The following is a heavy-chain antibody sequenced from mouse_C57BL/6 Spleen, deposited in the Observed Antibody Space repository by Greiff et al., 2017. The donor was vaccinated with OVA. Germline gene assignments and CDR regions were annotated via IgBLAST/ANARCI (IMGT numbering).Heavy chain of an antibody. Sequence: VQLQQPGAELVKPGASVKLSCKASGYTFTSYWMQWVKQRPGQGLEWIGEIDPSDSYTNYNQKFKGKATLTVDTSSSTAYMQLSSLTSEDSAVYYCARPLRQRYFDYWGQGTTLTVSS. CDR2: IDPSDSYT. V-gene: IGHV1-50*01. D-gene: IGHD2-12*01. CDR1: GYTFTSYW. CDR3: ARPLRQRYFDY. J-gene: IGHJ2*01.